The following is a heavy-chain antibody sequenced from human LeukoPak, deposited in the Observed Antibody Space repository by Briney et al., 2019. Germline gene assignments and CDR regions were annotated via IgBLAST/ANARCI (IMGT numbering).Heavy chain of an antibody. CDR3: AKDQMWESPHYLDS. CDR1: VFTFIRSA. V-gene: IGHV3-23*01. D-gene: IGHD1-26*01. CDR2: ISASGGST. J-gene: IGHJ4*02. Sequence: GGSLRFSFVATVFTFIRSAMSWVRPAAGKGLEWVSGISASGGSTYYADSVRGRFTISRDNTKKTLYVQMNSLRDEDTAVYYCAKDQMWESPHYLDSWGQGTLVTVSS.